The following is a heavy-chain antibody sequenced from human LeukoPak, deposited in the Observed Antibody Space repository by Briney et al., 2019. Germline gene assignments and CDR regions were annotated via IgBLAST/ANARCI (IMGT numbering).Heavy chain of an antibody. CDR1: GLTSSIFE. Sequence: GGSLRLSCMLSGLTSSIFEMNWVRQAPGKGLEGVSYISQGGTTTDYADSVKGRFTISRDDAKNSLYLQMNSLRAEDTAIYYCVKGGGPSYKYNAFDLWGQGTMVTVYS. CDR2: ISQGGTTT. D-gene: IGHD2-15*01. J-gene: IGHJ3*01. V-gene: IGHV3-48*03. CDR3: VKGGGPSYKYNAFDL.